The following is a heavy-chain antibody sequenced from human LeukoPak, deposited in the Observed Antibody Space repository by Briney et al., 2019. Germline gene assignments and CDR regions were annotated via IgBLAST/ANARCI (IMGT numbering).Heavy chain of an antibody. V-gene: IGHV3-30*04. CDR1: GFTFSNYI. CDR2: IIENGSNQ. CDR3: AKRPYSSSSHWDWYFDL. J-gene: IGHJ2*01. D-gene: IGHD6-6*01. Sequence: PGGSLRLSCAASGFTFSNYIMHWVRQAPGKGLDWVAVIIENGSNQYYADSVKGRFTISRDNSKNTLFLQMNSLRAEDTAVYYCAKRPYSSSSHWDWYFDLWGRGTLVTVSS.